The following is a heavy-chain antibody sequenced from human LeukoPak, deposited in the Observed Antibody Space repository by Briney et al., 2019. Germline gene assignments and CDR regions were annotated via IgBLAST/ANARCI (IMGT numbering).Heavy chain of an antibody. D-gene: IGHD3-10*01. CDR1: GYSISSGYY. CDR2: IYHSGST. J-gene: IGHJ5*02. V-gene: IGHV4-38-2*02. Sequence: SETLSLTCTVSGYSISSGYYWGWIRQPPGKGLEWIGSIYHSGSTYYNPSLKSRVTISVDTSKNQFSLKLSSVTAADTAVYYCARRRSHSLTYYYGSGSPLNWFDPWGQGTLVTVSS. CDR3: ARRRSHSLTYYYGSGSPLNWFDP.